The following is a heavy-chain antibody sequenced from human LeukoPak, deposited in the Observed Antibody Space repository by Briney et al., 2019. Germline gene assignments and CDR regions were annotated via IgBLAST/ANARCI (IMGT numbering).Heavy chain of an antibody. J-gene: IGHJ5*02. CDR3: ARLGSPINWFDP. CDR2: FSTRSSTI. V-gene: IGHV3-48*02. CDR1: GFTFSSYS. D-gene: IGHD6-13*01. Sequence: PGGSLRLSCSASGFTFSSYSMNWVRQAPGKGLEWVSYFSTRSSTISYANSVKGRFAISRDNAKNSLYLQMNSLRDEDTAVYYCARLGSPINWFDPWGQGTLVTVSS.